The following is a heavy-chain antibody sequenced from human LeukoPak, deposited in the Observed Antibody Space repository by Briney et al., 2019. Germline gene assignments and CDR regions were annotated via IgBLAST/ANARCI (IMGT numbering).Heavy chain of an antibody. CDR2: IYYSGST. V-gene: IGHV4-39*01. D-gene: IGHD3-22*01. CDR1: GGSISSSSYY. Sequence: SETLSLTCTVSGGSISSSSYYWGWIRQPPGKGLEWIGSIYYSGSTYYNPSLKSRVTISVDTSKNQFSLKLSSVTAADTAVYYCARASGGSSGFLFDYWGQGTLVTVSS. J-gene: IGHJ4*02. CDR3: ARASGGSSGFLFDY.